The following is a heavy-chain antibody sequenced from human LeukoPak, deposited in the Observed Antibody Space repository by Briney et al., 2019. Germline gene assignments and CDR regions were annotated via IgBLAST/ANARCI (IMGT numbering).Heavy chain of an antibody. Sequence: SETLSLTCTVSGYSISSGYYWGWIRQPPGKGLEWIGAVYHSGSTSYNPSLKSRFTISVGTSKNQFSLKLTSVTAADTAVYYCARHAPGGFGELEPFDYWGQGILVTVSS. D-gene: IGHD3-10*01. CDR3: ARHAPGGFGELEPFDY. J-gene: IGHJ4*02. V-gene: IGHV4-38-2*02. CDR2: VYHSGST. CDR1: GYSISSGYY.